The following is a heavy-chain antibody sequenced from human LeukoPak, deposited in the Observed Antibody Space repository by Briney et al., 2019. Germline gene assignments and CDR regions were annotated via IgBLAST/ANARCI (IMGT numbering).Heavy chain of an antibody. CDR3: ARGSYDFWSGYYTIDY. Sequence: PGRSLRLSCAASGFTFSSYAMHWVRQAPGKGLEWVAVISYDGSNKYYADSVKGRFTISRDNSKNTLYLQMNSLRAEDTAVYYCARGSYDFWSGYYTIDYWGQGTLVTVSS. J-gene: IGHJ4*02. V-gene: IGHV3-30*04. CDR2: ISYDGSNK. CDR1: GFTFSSYA. D-gene: IGHD3-3*01.